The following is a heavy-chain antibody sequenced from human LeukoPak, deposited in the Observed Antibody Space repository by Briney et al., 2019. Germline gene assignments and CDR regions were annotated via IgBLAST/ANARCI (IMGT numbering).Heavy chain of an antibody. Sequence: SETLSLTCAVYGGSFSNYYWNWIRQPPGKGLEWIAEINHRGNTKYNPSLQSRVTISVDSSKKQLSLKLSSVTAADTAVYYCARAYTPGDPYAFDIWGQGTMVTVSS. CDR3: ARAYTPGDPYAFDI. J-gene: IGHJ3*02. CDR1: GGSFSNYY. D-gene: IGHD7-27*01. V-gene: IGHV4-34*01. CDR2: INHRGNT.